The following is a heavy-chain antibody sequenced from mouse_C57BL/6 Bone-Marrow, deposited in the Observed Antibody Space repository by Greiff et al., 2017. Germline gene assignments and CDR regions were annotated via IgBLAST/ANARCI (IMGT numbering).Heavy chain of an antibody. CDR2: ISNGGGST. J-gene: IGHJ2*01. CDR1: GFTFSDYY. V-gene: IGHV5-12*01. D-gene: IGHD4-1*01. CDR3: ARQGENWGGEDY. Sequence: EVHLVESGGGLVQPGGSLKLSCAASGFTFSDYYMNWVRQTPEQRLEWVAYISNGGGSTYYPDTVKGRFTISRDKAKNTLYLQMSRLKSEDTAMYYCARQGENWGGEDYWGQGTTLTVSS.